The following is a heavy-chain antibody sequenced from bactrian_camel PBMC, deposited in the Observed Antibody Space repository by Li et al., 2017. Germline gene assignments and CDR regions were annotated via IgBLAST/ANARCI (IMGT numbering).Heavy chain of an antibody. CDR2: IANDGTT. V-gene: IGHV3S53*01. CDR1: ANVYC. Sequence: QLVESGGGSVAAGESLRLSCVASANVYCMGWFRQVPGKGREGVVTIANDGTTDYTDSVKGRFTVSKDHTKNTLYLQMSNLKPEDTAMYYCAADPSFSCSRYCYGHQCVIGYSLKGQGTQVTVS. D-gene: IGHD1*01. J-gene: IGHJ4*01.